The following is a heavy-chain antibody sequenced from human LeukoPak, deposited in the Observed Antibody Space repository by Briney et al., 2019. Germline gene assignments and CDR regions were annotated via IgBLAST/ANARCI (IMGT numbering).Heavy chain of an antibody. CDR2: IGSSGDNT. V-gene: IGHV3-23*01. CDR3: AKGGSWLPMDV. J-gene: IGHJ6*02. Sequence: AGGSLRLACVASGFTFSSYGMRWGSQAPGEGMEWVSAIGSSGDNTYYGDSVKGPFPISRDNSKHTLYLQLNSLRADVTAVYYCAKGGSWLPMDVWGQGTTVTVSS. D-gene: IGHD6-13*01. CDR1: GFTFSSYG.